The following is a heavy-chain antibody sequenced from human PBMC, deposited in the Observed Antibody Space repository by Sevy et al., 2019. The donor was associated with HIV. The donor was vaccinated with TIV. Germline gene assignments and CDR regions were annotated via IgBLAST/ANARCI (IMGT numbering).Heavy chain of an antibody. CDR3: AKDGRYGRYYDSSGYYYVDY. CDR1: GFTFDDYA. J-gene: IGHJ4*02. CDR2: ISWNSGSI. Sequence: GGSLRLSCAASGFTFDDYAMHWVRQAPGKGLERVSGISWNSGSIGYADSVKGRFTISRDNAKNSLYLQMNSLRAEDTALYYCAKDGRYGRYYDSSGYYYVDYWGQGTLVTVSS. D-gene: IGHD3-22*01. V-gene: IGHV3-9*01.